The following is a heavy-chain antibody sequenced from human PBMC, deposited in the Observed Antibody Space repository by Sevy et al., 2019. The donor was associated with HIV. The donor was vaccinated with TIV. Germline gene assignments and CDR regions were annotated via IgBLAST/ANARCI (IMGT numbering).Heavy chain of an antibody. D-gene: IGHD3-16*01. CDR2: INHSGST. CDR1: GGSFSGYY. Sequence: SETLSLTCAVYGGSFSGYYWSWIRQPPGKGLEWIGEINHSGSTNYNPSLKSRVTISVDTSKNQFSLKLSSVTAADTAVYYCVRGRVGEYYYYYYGMDVWGQGTTVTVSS. CDR3: VRGRVGEYYYYYYGMDV. V-gene: IGHV4-34*01. J-gene: IGHJ6*02.